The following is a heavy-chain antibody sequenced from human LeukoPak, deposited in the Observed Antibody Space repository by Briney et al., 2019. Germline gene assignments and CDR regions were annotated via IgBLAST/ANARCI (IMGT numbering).Heavy chain of an antibody. D-gene: IGHD4-17*01. CDR3: ANNDYGDFNWFDP. CDR1: GFTFTDYA. V-gene: IGHV3-23*01. Sequence: GGSLRLSCAASGFTFTDYAMSWVRQAPEKGLEWVSTISHSGGGTYYAESVKGRFTISRDNSKNTVYLQMNSLRAEDTAVYYCANNDYGDFNWFDPWGQGTLVTVSS. J-gene: IGHJ5*02. CDR2: ISHSGGGT.